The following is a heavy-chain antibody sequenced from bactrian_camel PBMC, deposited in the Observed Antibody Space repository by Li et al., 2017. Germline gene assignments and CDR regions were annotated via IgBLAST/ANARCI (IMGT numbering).Heavy chain of an antibody. Sequence: QLVESGGGLVQPGGFLRLSCAASGYTYTSYCVGWFRQAPGKEREGVASINSDLDPGTDYAESVRGRFTISRDNAKNTVYLQMNSLKPEDTAVHYCVRDALWLARYYSTNDWAYWGQGTQVTVS. D-gene: IGHD4*01. V-gene: IGHV3S25*01. CDR3: VRDALWLARYYSTNDWAY. CDR2: INSDLDPGT. CDR1: GYTYTSYC. J-gene: IGHJ4*01.